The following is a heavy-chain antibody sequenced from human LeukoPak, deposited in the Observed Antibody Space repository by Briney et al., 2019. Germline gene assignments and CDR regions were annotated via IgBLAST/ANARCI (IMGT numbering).Heavy chain of an antibody. CDR1: GFTFDDYA. Sequence: GGSLRLSCAASGFTFDDYAMHWVRQAPGEGLEWVSLISGDGGATYYADSVKGRFTISRDNSENSLYLQMNSLRTEDTALYYCTKESYFGSGSPMDVWGQGTTVTVSS. V-gene: IGHV3-43*02. D-gene: IGHD3-10*01. CDR2: ISGDGGAT. J-gene: IGHJ6*02. CDR3: TKESYFGSGSPMDV.